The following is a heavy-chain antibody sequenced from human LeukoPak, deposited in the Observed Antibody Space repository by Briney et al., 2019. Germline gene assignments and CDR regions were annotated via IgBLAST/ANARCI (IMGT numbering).Heavy chain of an antibody. V-gene: IGHV3-74*01. D-gene: IGHD2-21*01. J-gene: IGHJ4*02. Sequence: GGSLRLSCASSGFTLSGYWMHWVRQAPGEGLVWVSRMNSDGTVTTYADSVRGRFTISRDNAKNTLYLQMSSLRAEDTAVYYCARYVVASACFDSWGQGTPVTVSS. CDR3: ARYVVASACFDS. CDR1: GFTLSGYW. CDR2: MNSDGTVT.